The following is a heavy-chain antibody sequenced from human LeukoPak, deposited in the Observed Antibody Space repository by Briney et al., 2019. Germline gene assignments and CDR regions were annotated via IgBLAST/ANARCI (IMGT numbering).Heavy chain of an antibody. J-gene: IGHJ4*02. CDR2: ISTSGTI. D-gene: IGHD6-19*01. V-gene: IGHV3-48*01. Sequence: GGSLRLSCAASGFTFSSYSMNWVRQAPGKGLEWVSYISTSGTIYYADSVKGRFTISRDNAKNSLYLQMNSLRAEDTAVYYCARDFGSSGWYFAYWGQGTLVIVSS. CDR1: GFTFSSYS. CDR3: ARDFGSSGWYFAY.